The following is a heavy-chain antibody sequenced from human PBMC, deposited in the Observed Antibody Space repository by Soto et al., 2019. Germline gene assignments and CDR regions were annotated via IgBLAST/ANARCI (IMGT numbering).Heavy chain of an antibody. CDR3: ARGGYSSGWYRGHAFDI. CDR1: GGTFSSYA. D-gene: IGHD6-19*01. V-gene: IGHV1-69*12. Sequence: QVQLVQSGAEVKKPGSSVKVSCKASGGTFSSYAISWVRQAPGQGLEWMGGIIPICGTANYAQKFQGRVTITAXXSXSXXYMELSSLRSEDTAVYYCARGGYSSGWYRGHAFDIWGQGTMVTVSS. CDR2: IIPICGTA. J-gene: IGHJ3*02.